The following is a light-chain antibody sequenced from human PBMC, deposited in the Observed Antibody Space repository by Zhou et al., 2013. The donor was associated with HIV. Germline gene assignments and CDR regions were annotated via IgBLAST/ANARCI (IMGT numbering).Light chain of an antibody. CDR2: DAS. CDR1: QDIGNS. Sequence: DIQMTQSPSSLSASIGDKVTITCQASQDIGNSLNWYQQQPGKAPKLLIYDASNLESGVPSRFSGSGSGTEFTLTISSLQPDDFATYYCQQYNSYSYTFGQGTKLEIK. V-gene: IGKV1-33*01. CDR3: QQYNSYSYT. J-gene: IGKJ2*01.